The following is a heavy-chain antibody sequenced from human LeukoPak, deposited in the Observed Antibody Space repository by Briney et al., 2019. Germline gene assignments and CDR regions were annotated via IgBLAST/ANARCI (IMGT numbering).Heavy chain of an antibody. V-gene: IGHV3-23*01. J-gene: IGHJ4*02. CDR1: GFTFSSYA. CDR2: ITGSGDIT. D-gene: IGHD5-18*01. Sequence: GGSLRLSCAASGFTFSSYAMSWVRQAPGKGLEWVSSITGSGDITYYADSVKGQFTISRDNSKNTLYLQMNSLRAEDTAVYFCAKARLQLWSSLDFWGQGTLVTVSS. CDR3: AKARLQLWSSLDF.